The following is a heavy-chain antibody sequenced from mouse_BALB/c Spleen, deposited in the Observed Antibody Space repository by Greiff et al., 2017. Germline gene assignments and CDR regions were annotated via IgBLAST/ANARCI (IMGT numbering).Heavy chain of an antibody. Sequence: LVKTGASVKISCKASGYSFTGYYMHWVKQSHGKSLEWIGYISCYNGATSYNQKFKGKATFTVDTSSSTAYIQFNILTSEDSAVYYCAREDYGYGYAMDYWGEGTSVTVSS. CDR2: ISCYNGAT. CDR3: AREDYGYGYAMDY. J-gene: IGHJ4*01. CDR1: GYSFTGYY. V-gene: IGHV1S34*01. D-gene: IGHD2-2*01.